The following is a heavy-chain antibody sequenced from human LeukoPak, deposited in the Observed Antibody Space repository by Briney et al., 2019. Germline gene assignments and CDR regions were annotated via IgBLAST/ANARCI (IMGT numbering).Heavy chain of an antibody. V-gene: IGHV4-4*07. D-gene: IGHD3-10*01. Sequence: PSETLSLTCSVSAGSISSYYWSWIRQPAGKGPEWIGRTYSSGTITYNPSLQSRVTMSVDTSKNEFSLKMSSVNAADTAVYYCTRDSGTTGEVKFDPWGQGTLVAVSS. CDR3: TRDSGTTGEVKFDP. CDR1: AGSISSYY. CDR2: TYSSGTI. J-gene: IGHJ5*02.